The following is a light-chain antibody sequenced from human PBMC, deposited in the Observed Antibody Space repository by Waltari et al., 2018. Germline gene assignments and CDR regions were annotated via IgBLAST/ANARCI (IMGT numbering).Light chain of an antibody. CDR3: QQSYSPLT. Sequence: DFQMTQSPSSLSASVGDRVTITCRASQRISTYLNWYQQKPGKAPILLIYAASSLQSGVPSRFSGSGSGTDFTLTISSLQPEDFATYYCQQSYSPLTFGGGTKVEIK. V-gene: IGKV1-39*01. CDR1: QRISTY. J-gene: IGKJ4*01. CDR2: AAS.